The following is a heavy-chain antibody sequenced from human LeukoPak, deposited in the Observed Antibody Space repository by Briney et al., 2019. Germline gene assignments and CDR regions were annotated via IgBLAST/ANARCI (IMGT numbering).Heavy chain of an antibody. Sequence: SETLSLTCTVSGYSINSGYYWGWIRQPPGKGLEWIGNIYHSGSTNYNPSLKSRVTISVDTSKNQFSLKLSSVTAADTAVYYCARELAMARRGWFDPWGQGTLVTVSS. D-gene: IGHD6-19*01. V-gene: IGHV4-38-2*02. J-gene: IGHJ5*02. CDR1: GYSINSGYY. CDR2: IYHSGST. CDR3: ARELAMARRGWFDP.